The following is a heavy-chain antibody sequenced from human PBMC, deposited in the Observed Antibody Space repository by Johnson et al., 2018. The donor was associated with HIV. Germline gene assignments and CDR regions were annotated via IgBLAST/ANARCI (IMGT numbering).Heavy chain of an antibody. CDR3: AKEPGLTGDPPTAFDI. CDR1: GFIFSNYD. D-gene: IGHD7-27*01. Sequence: EQLVESGGGLVQPGGSLRLSCAASGFIFSNYDMNWVRQAPGKGLEWVSSISSSGGSTYYADSVKGRFTISRDNSKNTLNLQMNSLRAEDTAVYYCAKEPGLTGDPPTAFDIWGQGTMVTVSS. V-gene: IGHV3-23*04. CDR2: ISSSGGST. J-gene: IGHJ3*02.